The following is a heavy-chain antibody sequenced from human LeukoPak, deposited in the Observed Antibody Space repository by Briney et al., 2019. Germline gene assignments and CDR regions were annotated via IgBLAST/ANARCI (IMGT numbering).Heavy chain of an antibody. Sequence: GRSLRLSCAASGFTFSSYAMHWVRQAPGKGLEWVAVISYDGSNKYYADSVKGRFTISRDNAKNSLYLQMNSLRAEGTAVYYCARGSTIFGVVINFQHWGQGTLVTVSS. V-gene: IGHV3-30-3*01. CDR1: GFTFSSYA. CDR2: ISYDGSNK. D-gene: IGHD3-3*01. J-gene: IGHJ1*01. CDR3: ARGSTIFGVVINFQH.